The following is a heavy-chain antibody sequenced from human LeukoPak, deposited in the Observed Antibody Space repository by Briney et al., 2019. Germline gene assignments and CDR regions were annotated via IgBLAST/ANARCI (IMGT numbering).Heavy chain of an antibody. CDR1: GFTFRGYA. D-gene: IGHD3-9*01. J-gene: IGHJ4*02. Sequence: GGSLRLSCAASGFTFRGYAMSWVRQAPGKGLEWVSAISGSGGNTYYADSVKGRFTISRDNSKNTLYLQMNSLRAEDTAVYFCARVLGGSDILTGYYSYWGQGTLVTVSS. CDR3: ARVLGGSDILTGYYSY. CDR2: ISGSGGNT. V-gene: IGHV3-23*01.